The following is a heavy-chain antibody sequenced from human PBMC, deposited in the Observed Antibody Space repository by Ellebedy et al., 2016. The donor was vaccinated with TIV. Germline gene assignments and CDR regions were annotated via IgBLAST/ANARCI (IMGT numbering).Heavy chain of an antibody. CDR2: IPFNGKTT. Sequence: GESLKISCEASGFIFSNYEMNWVRQAPGTGLKWVAYIPFNGKTTHYADSVMGRFTLSRDNAKNSLYLQMHSLRVEDMAVYYCARDVNWALDYWGKGILVTVSS. D-gene: IGHD7-27*01. CDR1: GFIFSNYE. J-gene: IGHJ4*02. V-gene: IGHV3-48*03. CDR3: ARDVNWALDY.